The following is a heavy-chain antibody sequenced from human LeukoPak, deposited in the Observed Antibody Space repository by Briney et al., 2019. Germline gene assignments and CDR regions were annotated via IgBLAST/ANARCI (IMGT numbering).Heavy chain of an antibody. CDR3: ARERQQLARDY. CDR2: IYYSGTT. CDR1: GGSLSSSSYY. Sequence: PSETLSLTCSVSGGSLSSSSYYWHWIRQPPGTGLEWVGSIYYSGTTYYNSSLKSRVTMSVDTSKNQFSLKLSSVTAADTAVYYCARERQQLARDYWGQGTLVTVSS. J-gene: IGHJ4*02. D-gene: IGHD6-13*01. V-gene: IGHV4-39*07.